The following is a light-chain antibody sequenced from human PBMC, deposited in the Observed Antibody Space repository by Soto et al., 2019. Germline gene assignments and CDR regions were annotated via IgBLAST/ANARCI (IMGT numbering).Light chain of an antibody. Sequence: DIVMTQSPLSLSVTPGEPASISCRSSQSLLHTSGDDYLDWYLQRPGQSPRLLIYLGSKRSSGVTDRFSGSGSGPRFTLRISRVEAEDVGFYYCMQAEQIPRTFGQGTKVEIK. J-gene: IGKJ1*01. V-gene: IGKV2-28*01. CDR2: LGS. CDR1: QSLLHTSGDDY. CDR3: MQAEQIPRT.